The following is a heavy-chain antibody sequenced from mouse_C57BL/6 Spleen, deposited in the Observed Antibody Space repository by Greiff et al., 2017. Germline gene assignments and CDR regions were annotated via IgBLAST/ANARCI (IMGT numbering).Heavy chain of an antibody. CDR1: GYTFTGYW. Sequence: QVQLQQSGAELMKPGASVKLSCKASGYTFTGYWIEWVKQRPGHGLEWIGEILPGSGSTNYNEKFKGKATFTADTSSNTAYMHLSSLTTEDAAIYYCARDSSGPFAYWGQGALVTVSA. J-gene: IGHJ3*01. CDR3: ARDSSGPFAY. V-gene: IGHV1-9*01. D-gene: IGHD3-2*02. CDR2: ILPGSGST.